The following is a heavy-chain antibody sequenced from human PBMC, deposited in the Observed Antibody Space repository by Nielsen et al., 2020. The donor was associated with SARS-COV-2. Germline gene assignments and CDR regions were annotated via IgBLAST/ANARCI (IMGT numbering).Heavy chain of an antibody. Sequence: LSLTCAASGFTVSSNYMSWVRQAPGKGLEWVSVIYSGGSTYYADSVRGRFPISRDNSKNTLYLQMNSLRAEDTAIYYCAKDGEVGPTSLDYWGQGTLVTVSS. CDR3: AKDGEVGPTSLDY. CDR1: GFTVSSNY. CDR2: IYSGGST. J-gene: IGHJ4*02. D-gene: IGHD1-26*01. V-gene: IGHV3-53*01.